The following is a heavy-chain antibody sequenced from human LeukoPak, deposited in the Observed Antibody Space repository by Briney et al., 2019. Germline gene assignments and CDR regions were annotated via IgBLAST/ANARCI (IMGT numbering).Heavy chain of an antibody. D-gene: IGHD7-27*01. CDR3: AKELGIRGYYYMDV. CDR2: IIPIFGTA. V-gene: IGHV1-69*06. Sequence: SVKVSCKASGGTFSSYAISWVRQAPGQGLEWMGGIIPIFGTANYAQKFQGRVTITADKSTSTAYMELSNLRSEDTAVYYCAKELGIRGYYYMDVWGKGTTVTISS. J-gene: IGHJ6*03. CDR1: GGTFSSYA.